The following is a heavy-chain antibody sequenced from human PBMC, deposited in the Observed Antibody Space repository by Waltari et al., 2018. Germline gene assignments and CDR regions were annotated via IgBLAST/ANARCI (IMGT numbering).Heavy chain of an antibody. Sequence: QVQLQESGPGLVKPSQTLSLTCTVSGGSISSGDYYWRWIRPSPGKGLEWIGYIYYSGSTNYNPSLKSRVTISVDTSKNQFSLNLSSVTAADTAVYFCARYSWSYSGSSAINWFDPWGQGTLVTVSS. J-gene: IGHJ5*02. CDR3: ARYSWSYSGSSAINWFDP. CDR2: IYYSGST. CDR1: GGSISSGDYY. D-gene: IGHD6-6*01. V-gene: IGHV4-30-4*08.